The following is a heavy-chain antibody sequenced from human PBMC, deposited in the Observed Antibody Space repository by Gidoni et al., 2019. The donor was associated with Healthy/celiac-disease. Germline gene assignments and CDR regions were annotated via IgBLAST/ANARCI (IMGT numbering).Heavy chain of an antibody. CDR2: ISSSSSYI. D-gene: IGHD3-10*01. CDR1: GFPFISYS. J-gene: IGHJ4*02. CDR3: ARDFGGYGGNFGEFDY. V-gene: IGHV3-21*01. Sequence: VQLVASGGGLVKPGGSLRLSCAASGFPFISYSMNWVRPAPGKGLEWVSSISSSSSYIYYADSVKGRFTISRDNAKNSLYLQMNSLRAEDTAVYYCARDFGGYGGNFGEFDYWGQGTLVTVSS.